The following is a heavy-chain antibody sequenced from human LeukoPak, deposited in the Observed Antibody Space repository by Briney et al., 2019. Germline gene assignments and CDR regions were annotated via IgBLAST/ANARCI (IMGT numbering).Heavy chain of an antibody. J-gene: IGHJ6*03. V-gene: IGHV3-30*02. CDR3: AKGSYCSSTSCYVAYYYYYMDV. D-gene: IGHD2-2*01. CDR1: GFTFSSYG. CDR2: IWYYRRNK. Sequence: GGSVRSPCAASGFTFSSYGMHWVRQAPGKGLEWVAFIWYYRRNKYYADSVKGRFTISRDNSKNTLYLQMNSLRDEDTAVYYCAKGSYCSSTSCYVAYYYYYMDVWCNEATVIVSS.